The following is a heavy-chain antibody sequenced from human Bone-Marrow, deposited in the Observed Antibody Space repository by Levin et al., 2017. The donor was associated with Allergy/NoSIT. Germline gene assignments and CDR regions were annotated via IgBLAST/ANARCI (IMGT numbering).Heavy chain of an antibody. CDR2: IYRGGRT. CDR1: GIIVSSNH. CDR3: AIYGSGSYYSAFDI. J-gene: IGHJ3*02. V-gene: IGHV3-53*01. D-gene: IGHD3-10*01. Sequence: PGESLKISCAASGIIVSSNHMSWVRQAPGKGLEWVSLIYRGGRTYYGDSVKGRFTISRDNSKNTLYLQMNSLRGEDTAVYYFAIYGSGSYYSAFDIWGQGTMVTVSS.